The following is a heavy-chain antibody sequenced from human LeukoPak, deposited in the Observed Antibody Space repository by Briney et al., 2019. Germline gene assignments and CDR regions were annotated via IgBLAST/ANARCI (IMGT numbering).Heavy chain of an antibody. J-gene: IGHJ6*03. CDR1: GYTFTGYY. CDR3: ARDSSGFYYYYYMVV. V-gene: IGHV1-2*02. D-gene: IGHD6-19*01. CDR2: INPNSGGT. Sequence: ASVKVSCKASGYTFTGYYMHWVRQAPGQGLEWMGWINPNSGGTNYAQKFQGRVTMTRDTSISTAYMELSRLRSDDTAVYYCARDSSGFYYYYYMVVWGNGTPVTISS.